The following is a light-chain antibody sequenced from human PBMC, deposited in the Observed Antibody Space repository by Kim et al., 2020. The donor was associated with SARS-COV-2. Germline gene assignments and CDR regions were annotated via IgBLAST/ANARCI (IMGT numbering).Light chain of an antibody. V-gene: IGLV3-1*01. CDR2: QDI. CDR3: QTWDSGTAVV. Sequence: VSPGQPAIITCSGDGLGDRYTFWFQQKPGHSPVLVIYQDIKRTSGIPERFSGSNSGNTATLTISGTQAMDEADYYCQTWDSGTAVVFGGGTQLTVL. J-gene: IGLJ3*02. CDR1: GLGDRY.